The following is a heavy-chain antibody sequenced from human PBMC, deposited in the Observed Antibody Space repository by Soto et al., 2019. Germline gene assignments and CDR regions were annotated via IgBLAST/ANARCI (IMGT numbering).Heavy chain of an antibody. V-gene: IGHV3-23*01. CDR1: GFTFSNYA. J-gene: IGHJ5*02. CDR3: AKSGWASITYNWFDP. CDR2: LSSSDGST. D-gene: IGHD1-20*01. Sequence: EVQLLESGGGLVQPGGSLRVSCAASGFTFSNYAMNWVRQAPGKGLEWVSTLSSSDGSTYYADSVKGRFTISRDNSTNTVYLQMDGLGPEDTAVYYCAKSGWASITYNWFDPWGQGIQVTVSS.